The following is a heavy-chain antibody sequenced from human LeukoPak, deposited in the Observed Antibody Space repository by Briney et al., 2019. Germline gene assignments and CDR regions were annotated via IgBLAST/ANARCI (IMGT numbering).Heavy chain of an antibody. CDR3: AKDKRCSSTSCYARALDGGLDY. V-gene: IGHV3-30*02. CDR2: IRYDGSNK. J-gene: IGHJ4*02. Sequence: HPGGSLRLSCAASGFTFSSYGMHWVRQAPGKGLEWVAFIRYDGSNKYYADSVKGRFTISRDNSKNTLYLQMNSLRAEDTAVYYCAKDKRCSSTSCYARALDGGLDYWGQGTLVTVSS. D-gene: IGHD2-2*01. CDR1: GFTFSSYG.